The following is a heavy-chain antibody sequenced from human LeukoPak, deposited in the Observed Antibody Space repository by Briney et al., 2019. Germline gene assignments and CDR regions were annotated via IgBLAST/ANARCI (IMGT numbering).Heavy chain of an antibody. Sequence: PSETLSLTCAVYGGSFSGCYWSWIRQPPGKGLEWIGEINHRGSTNYNPSLKSRVTISVDTSKNQFSLKLSSVTAADTAVYYCARKGRQQLSTWGQGTLVTVSS. CDR2: INHRGST. D-gene: IGHD6-13*01. CDR3: ARKGRQQLST. V-gene: IGHV4-34*01. J-gene: IGHJ5*02. CDR1: GGSFSGCY.